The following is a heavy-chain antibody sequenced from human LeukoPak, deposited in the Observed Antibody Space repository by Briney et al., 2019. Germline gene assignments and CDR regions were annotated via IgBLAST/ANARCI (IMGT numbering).Heavy chain of an antibody. J-gene: IGHJ4*02. CDR1: GFTFSSYA. CDR3: AKDQLLWFGESYTFSY. CDR2: ISGSGGST. D-gene: IGHD3-10*01. V-gene: IGHV3-23*01. Sequence: GGSLRLSCAASGFTFSSYAMSWVSQAPGEGLEWVSAISGSGGSTYYADSVKGRFTISRDNSKNTLYLQMNSLRAEDTAVYYCAKDQLLWFGESYTFSYWGQGTLVTVSS.